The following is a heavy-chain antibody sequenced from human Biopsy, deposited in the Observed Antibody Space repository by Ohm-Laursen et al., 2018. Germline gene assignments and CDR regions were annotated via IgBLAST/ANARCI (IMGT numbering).Heavy chain of an antibody. J-gene: IGHJ4*02. CDR1: GDSISSGGNY. CDR3: ARADMVTTIVDY. D-gene: IGHD5-12*01. V-gene: IGHV4-31*02. Sequence: TLSLTCTVSGDSISSGGNYWSWIRQFPGKGLEWIAYIYHTGGTYYNPSLKSRLSIAIDTSKNQFSVSLRSVTAADTAVYYCARADMVTTIVDYWGQGTLVTVSS. CDR2: IYHTGGT.